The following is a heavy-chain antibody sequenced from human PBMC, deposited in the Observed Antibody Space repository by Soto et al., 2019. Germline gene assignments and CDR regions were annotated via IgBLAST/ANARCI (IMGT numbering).Heavy chain of an antibody. CDR3: AITAMINRDSSTSFDY. V-gene: IGHV3-15*01. CDR2: IKSKSDGETA. Sequence: PGGSLRLSCAASGLTFSNVWMTWVRQAPGKGLEWVGRIKSKSDGETADVAAPVKARFTISRDDSKNTVFLEMSSLKSEDTALYYCAITAMINRDSSTSFDYWGRGTQVTVYS. CDR1: GLTFSNVW. D-gene: IGHD5-18*01. J-gene: IGHJ4*02.